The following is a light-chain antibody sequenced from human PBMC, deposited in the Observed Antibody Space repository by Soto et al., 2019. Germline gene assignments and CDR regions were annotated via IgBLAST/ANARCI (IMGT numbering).Light chain of an antibody. CDR3: QQNGRSPPT. CDR2: GAS. V-gene: IGKV3-20*01. J-gene: IGKJ1*01. CDR1: QSVSSSS. Sequence: EIVLTQSPGTLSLSPGEGATLSCRASQSVSSSSLAWYQQKPGQAPRLLIYGASSRATGIPDRFSGSGSGTDFTLTISRLEPEDFALYYCQQNGRSPPTFGQGTKLDIK.